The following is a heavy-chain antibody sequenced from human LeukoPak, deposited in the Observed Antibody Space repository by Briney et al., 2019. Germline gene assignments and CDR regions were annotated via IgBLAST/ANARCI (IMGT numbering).Heavy chain of an antibody. CDR3: ARIYCGGDCRGYYYHYYMDV. Sequence: PSETLSLTCTASGGSISSGSYYWSWIRQPAGKGLEWIGRIYTSGSTKYNPSLKSRVTISVDTSKNQFSLKLSSVTAADTAVYYCARIYCGGDCRGYYYHYYMDVWGKGTTVTISS. CDR2: IYTSGST. CDR1: GGSISSGSYY. J-gene: IGHJ6*03. D-gene: IGHD2-21*02. V-gene: IGHV4-61*02.